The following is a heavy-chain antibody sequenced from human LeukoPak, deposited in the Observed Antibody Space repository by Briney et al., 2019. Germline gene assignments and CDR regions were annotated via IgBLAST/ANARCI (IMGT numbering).Heavy chain of an antibody. CDR1: GGTFSSYA. J-gene: IGHJ4*02. Sequence: SVKVSCKASGGTFSSYAISWVRQAPGQGLEWMGGIIPIFGTANYAQKFQGRVTITADESTTTAYMELSSLRSEDTAVYYCARSTTVRGVMRRYYFDYWGQGTLVTVSP. CDR3: ARSTTVRGVMRRYYFDY. V-gene: IGHV1-69*13. CDR2: IIPIFGTA. D-gene: IGHD3-10*01.